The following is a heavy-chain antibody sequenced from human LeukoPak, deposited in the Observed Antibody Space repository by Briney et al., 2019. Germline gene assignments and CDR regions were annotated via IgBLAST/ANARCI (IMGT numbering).Heavy chain of an antibody. CDR2: IYNSGST. CDR1: GGSISSYY. CDR3: ARGGMHYYSSSRYLDWYFDL. Sequence: SETLSLTCTVSGGSISSYYWSWIRQPPGKGLESIGYIYNSGSTSYNPSLKSRVTISVDTSKNQFSLNLISVTAADTAVYYCARGGMHYYSSSRYLDWYFDLWGRGTLVTVSS. J-gene: IGHJ2*01. D-gene: IGHD3-22*01. V-gene: IGHV4-59*01.